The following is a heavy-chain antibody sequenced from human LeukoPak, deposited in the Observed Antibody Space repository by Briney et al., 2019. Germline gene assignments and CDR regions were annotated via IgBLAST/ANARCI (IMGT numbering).Heavy chain of an antibody. V-gene: IGHV4-59*01. CDR2: IYYSGST. D-gene: IGHD3-22*01. CDR1: GGSISSYY. J-gene: IGHJ6*03. CDR3: TRGSIAYYYMDV. Sequence: SETLSLSCTVSGGSISSYYWSWIRQPPGKGLEWIGNIYYSGSTNYNPSLKSRVTISVDTSKNQFSLKLSSVTAADTAVYYCTRGSIAYYYMDVWGKGTTVTISS.